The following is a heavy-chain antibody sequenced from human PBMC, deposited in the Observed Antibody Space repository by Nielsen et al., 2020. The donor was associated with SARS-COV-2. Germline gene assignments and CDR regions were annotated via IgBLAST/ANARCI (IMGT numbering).Heavy chain of an antibody. CDR3: ARKNILDY. D-gene: IGHD3-9*01. CDR2: ISYDVSDK. J-gene: IGHJ4*02. CDR1: GFTFRNYG. Sequence: GESLKISCAAAGFTFRNYGMHWVRQAPGKGLEWVAVISYDVSDKYYADSVKGRFTISRDNAKNIVYLQMNSLRVEDTAVYYCARKNILDYWGQGTLVTVSS. V-gene: IGHV3-33*08.